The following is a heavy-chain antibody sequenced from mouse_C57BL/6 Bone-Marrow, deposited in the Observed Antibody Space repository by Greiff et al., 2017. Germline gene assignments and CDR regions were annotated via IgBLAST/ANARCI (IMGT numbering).Heavy chain of an antibody. J-gene: IGHJ3*01. D-gene: IGHD1-1*01. Sequence: VQLQQPGAELVRPGTSVKLSCKASGYTFTSYWMHWLKQRPGQGLEWIGVIDPSDSYTNYNQKFKGKATLTVDTSSSTAYMQLSSLTSEDSAVYYCARSRGSSSFAYWGQGTLVTVSA. CDR3: ARSRGSSSFAY. V-gene: IGHV1-59*01. CDR2: IDPSDSYT. CDR1: GYTFTSYW.